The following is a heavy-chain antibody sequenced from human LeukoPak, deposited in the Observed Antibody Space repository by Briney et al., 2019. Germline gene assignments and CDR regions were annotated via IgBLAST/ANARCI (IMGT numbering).Heavy chain of an antibody. CDR3: ARDGVDCSSTSCYFGGYYYYYMDV. CDR1: GYTFTGYY. Sequence: GASVKVSCKASGYTFTGYYMHWVRQAPGQGLEWMGWINPNSGGTNYAQKFQGRVTMTRDTSISTAYMELSRLRSDDTAVYYCARDGVDCSSTSCYFGGYYYYYMDVWGKGTTVTVSS. D-gene: IGHD2-2*01. CDR2: INPNSGGT. V-gene: IGHV1-2*02. J-gene: IGHJ6*03.